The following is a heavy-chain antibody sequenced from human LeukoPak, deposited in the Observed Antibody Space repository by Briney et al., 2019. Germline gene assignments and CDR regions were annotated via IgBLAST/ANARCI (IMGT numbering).Heavy chain of an antibody. D-gene: IGHD3-22*01. J-gene: IGHJ6*03. V-gene: IGHV3-20*04. CDR1: GFTFDDYG. CDR2: INWNGGST. Sequence: PGGSLRLSCAASGFTFDDYGMSWVRQAPGKGLEWVSGINWNGGSTGYADSVKGRFTISRDNAKNSLYLQMNSLRAEDTALCYCARHYYDSSGYYHYYYYYYMDVWGKGTTVTVSS. CDR3: ARHYYDSSGYYHYYYYYYMDV.